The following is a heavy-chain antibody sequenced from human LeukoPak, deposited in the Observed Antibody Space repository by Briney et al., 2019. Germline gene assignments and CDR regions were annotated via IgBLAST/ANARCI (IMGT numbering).Heavy chain of an antibody. CDR2: IYYNGST. J-gene: IGHJ6*03. CDR3: ARRWRGYYYMDV. V-gene: IGHV4-59*01. Sequence: PSETLSLTCTVSGDSINNYYWTWIRQPPGKGLEWIGYIYYNGSTNYNASLKSRVTISVATSRNQFSLKLSSVTAADTAVYYCARRWRGYYYMDVWGKGTTVSVSS. CDR1: GDSINNYY. D-gene: IGHD4-23*01.